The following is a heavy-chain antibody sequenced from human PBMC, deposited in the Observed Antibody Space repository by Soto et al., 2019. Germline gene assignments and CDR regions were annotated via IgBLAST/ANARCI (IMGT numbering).Heavy chain of an antibody. Sequence: EVQLVESGEGLVQPGGSLRLSCAASGFTFSSYNIHWIRQAPGKGLEFVSAISRSGDRTYYADSVKGRFTITRDNSKNTVWLQMGSLRDEEMAVYYCARARCSSGQCYYFDYWGRGALVSVSS. CDR1: GFTFSSYN. V-gene: IGHV3-64*02. D-gene: IGHD2-15*01. CDR3: ARARCSSGQCYYFDY. CDR2: ISRSGDRT. J-gene: IGHJ4*01.